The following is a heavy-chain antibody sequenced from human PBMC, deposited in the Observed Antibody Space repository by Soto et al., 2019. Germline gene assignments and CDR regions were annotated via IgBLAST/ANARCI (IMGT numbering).Heavy chain of an antibody. CDR1: GGSFSGYY. D-gene: IGHD2-15*01. Sequence: QVQLQQWGAGLLKPSETLSLTCAVYGGSFSGYYWSRIRQPPGKGLEWIGEIIYSGSTNYNPSLKSRVTISIDRSQNQFSLKLSSVTAADTAVYYCARGGYGGSSGLGHFDYWGQGTLVNVSS. V-gene: IGHV4-34*01. CDR2: IIYSGST. J-gene: IGHJ4*02. CDR3: ARGGYGGSSGLGHFDY.